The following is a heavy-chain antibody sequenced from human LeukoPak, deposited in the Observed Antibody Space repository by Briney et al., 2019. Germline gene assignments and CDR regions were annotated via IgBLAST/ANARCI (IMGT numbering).Heavy chain of an antibody. D-gene: IGHD2-2*01. CDR3: AKDQAPYCSSTSCYATYFES. V-gene: IGHV3-30*18. CDR2: ISYDGSNK. Sequence: PGGSLRLSCAASGLTLRSYGMHWVRQAPGKGLEWVAVISYDGSNKYCAGSVKGRFTISRDNSKNTLYLQMNSLRAEDTAVYYCAKDQAPYCSSTSCYATYFESWGQGTLVTVSS. J-gene: IGHJ4*02. CDR1: GLTLRSYG.